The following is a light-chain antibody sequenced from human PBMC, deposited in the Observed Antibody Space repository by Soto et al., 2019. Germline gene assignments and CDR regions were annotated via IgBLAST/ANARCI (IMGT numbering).Light chain of an antibody. CDR2: GAS. V-gene: IGKV3-20*01. CDR1: QSVSSSY. Sequence: EIVLTQSPGTLSLSPGERATLYCRASQSVSSSYLAWYQQKPGQAPRLLIYGASSRATGIPDRFSGSGSGTDFTLTISRLEPEDFAVYYCQQYGSSSYTFGQGTKLEIK. CDR3: QQYGSSSYT. J-gene: IGKJ2*01.